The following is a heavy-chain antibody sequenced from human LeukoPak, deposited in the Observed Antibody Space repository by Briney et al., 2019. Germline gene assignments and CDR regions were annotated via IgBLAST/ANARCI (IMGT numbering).Heavy chain of an antibody. Sequence: ASVKVSYKASGYTFTSYYMHRVRQAPGQRLEWMGIINPSGGSTSYAQKFQGRVTMTRDMSTSTVYMELSSLRSEDTAVYYCARDNHYYDSSGYYPPDYWGQGTLVTVSS. J-gene: IGHJ4*02. V-gene: IGHV1-46*01. CDR2: INPSGGST. CDR1: GYTFTSYY. D-gene: IGHD3-22*01. CDR3: ARDNHYYDSSGYYPPDY.